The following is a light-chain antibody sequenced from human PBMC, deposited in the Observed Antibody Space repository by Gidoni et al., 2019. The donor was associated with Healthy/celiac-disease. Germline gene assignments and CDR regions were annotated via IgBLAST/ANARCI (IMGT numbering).Light chain of an antibody. CDR2: GNS. Sequence: QSLLTQPPSLAGAPGPRVTISCTGSSSNIGVGYDVHGYQQLPGTAPKLLSYGNSNRPSGVPDRFSGSKSGTSASLAITGLQAEDEADYYCQSYDSSLSGVVFGGGTKLTVL. CDR1: SSNIGVGYD. CDR3: QSYDSSLSGVV. J-gene: IGLJ2*01. V-gene: IGLV1-40*01.